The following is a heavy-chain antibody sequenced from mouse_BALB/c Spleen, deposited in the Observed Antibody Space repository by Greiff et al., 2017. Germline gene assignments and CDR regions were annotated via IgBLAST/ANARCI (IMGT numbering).Heavy chain of an antibody. V-gene: IGHV1S81*02. Sequence: QVQLKQPGAELVKPGASVKLSCKASGYTFTSYWMHWVKQRPGQGLEWIGEINPSNGRTNYNEKFKSKATLTVDKSSSTAYMQLSSLTSEDSAVYYCARRLPMDYWGQGTSVTVSS. CDR1: GYTFTSYW. J-gene: IGHJ4*01. CDR2: INPSNGRT. CDR3: ARRLPMDY. D-gene: IGHD2-10*01.